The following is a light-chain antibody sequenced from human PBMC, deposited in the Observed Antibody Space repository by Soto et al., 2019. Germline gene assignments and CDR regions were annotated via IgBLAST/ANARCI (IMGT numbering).Light chain of an antibody. V-gene: IGLV1-40*01. CDR2: GNN. J-gene: IGLJ1*01. Sequence: QSVLTRAPSMSAAPGPRVTISCTGSSSNIGAGYGVRWYQHLPGTAPKLLIYGNNNRPSGVPDRFSASKSGPSASLAITGLQADDEADYYCQSYDSSLSAPYVFGTGTKVTVL. CDR3: QSYDSSLSAPYV. CDR1: SSNIGAGYG.